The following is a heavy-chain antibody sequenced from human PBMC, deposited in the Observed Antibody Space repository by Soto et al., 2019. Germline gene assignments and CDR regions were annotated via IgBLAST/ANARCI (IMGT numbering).Heavy chain of an antibody. CDR1: GGNFSSYA. CDR3: AKRRDTSTRSVAF. CDR2: IIPIFGTA. V-gene: IGHV1-69*01. J-gene: IGHJ4*02. Sequence: GAAVKVSCRPVGGNFSSYAFRWVRQAPGQGLEWMGGIIPIFGTANYAQKFQGRVTITAAESTSTAYMELSSLRSEDTAVYYCAKRRDTSTRSVAFWGQGALVPVSS. D-gene: IGHD2-2*01.